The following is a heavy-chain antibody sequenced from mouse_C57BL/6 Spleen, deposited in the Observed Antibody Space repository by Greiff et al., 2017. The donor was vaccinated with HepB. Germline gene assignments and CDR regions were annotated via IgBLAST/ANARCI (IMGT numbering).Heavy chain of an antibody. CDR1: GYAFTNYL. V-gene: IGHV1-54*01. Sequence: VQLQQSGAELVRPGTSVKVSCKASGYAFTNYLIEWVKQRPGQGLEWIGVINPGSGGTNYNEKFKGKATLTADKSSSTAYMQLSSLTSEDSAVYFCARKRGGTWFAYWGQGTLVTVSA. D-gene: IGHD3-3*01. CDR3: ARKRGGTWFAY. CDR2: INPGSGGT. J-gene: IGHJ3*01.